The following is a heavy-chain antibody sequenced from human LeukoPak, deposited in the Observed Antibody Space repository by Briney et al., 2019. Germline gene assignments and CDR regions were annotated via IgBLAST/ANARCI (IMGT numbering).Heavy chain of an antibody. V-gene: IGHV1-46*01. D-gene: IGHD6-19*01. CDR1: GYTFTSYY. CDR3: ARGLFPNSSGWGYYFDY. J-gene: IGHJ4*02. Sequence: ASVKVSCKASGYTFTSYYMHWVRQAPGQGLEWMGIINPSGGSTSYAKKFQGRVTMTRDTSTSTVYMELSSLRSEDTAVYYCARGLFPNSSGWGYYFDYWGQGTLVTVSS. CDR2: INPSGGST.